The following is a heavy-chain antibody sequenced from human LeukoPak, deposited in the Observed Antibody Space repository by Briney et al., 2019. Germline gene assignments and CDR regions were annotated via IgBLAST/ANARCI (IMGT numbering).Heavy chain of an antibody. CDR3: ARGYTYGDY. D-gene: IGHD5-18*01. J-gene: IGHJ4*02. Sequence: ASVKVSCKASGYTFNSYYMHWVRQAPGQGLEWMGIINPSSGSTSYAQTFQGRVTMTRDTSSSTVYMELSSLRSEDTVVYYCARGYTYGDYWGQGTLVTVSS. CDR1: GYTFNSYY. V-gene: IGHV1-46*02. CDR2: INPSSGST.